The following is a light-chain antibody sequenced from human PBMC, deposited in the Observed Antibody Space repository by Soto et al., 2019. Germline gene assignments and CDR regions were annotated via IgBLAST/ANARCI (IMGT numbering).Light chain of an antibody. CDR1: SSDVGGYNY. CDR3: CSLEGSNALVV. CDR2: EVS. V-gene: IGLV2-14*01. Sequence: QSALTQPASVSGSPGQSITISCTGTSSDVGGYNYVSWYQQHPGKAPKLMIYEVSNRPSGVSNRFSGSKSGNTASLTISGLQAEDEADYYCCSLEGSNALVVFGGGTKLTVL. J-gene: IGLJ2*01.